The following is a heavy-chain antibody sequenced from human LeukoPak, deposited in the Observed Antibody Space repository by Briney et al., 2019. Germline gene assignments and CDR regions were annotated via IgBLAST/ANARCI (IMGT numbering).Heavy chain of an antibody. J-gene: IGHJ5*02. V-gene: IGHV7-4-1*02. CDR1: GYTFTSYA. CDR2: INTNTGNP. Sequence: ASVKVSCKASGYTFTSYAMNWVRQAPGQGLEWMGWINTNTGNPTYAQGFTGRFVFSLDTSVSTAYLQISSLKAEDTAVYYCARVEPIYDSSGYYVVRWFDPWGQGTLVTVSS. D-gene: IGHD3-22*01. CDR3: ARVEPIYDSSGYYVVRWFDP.